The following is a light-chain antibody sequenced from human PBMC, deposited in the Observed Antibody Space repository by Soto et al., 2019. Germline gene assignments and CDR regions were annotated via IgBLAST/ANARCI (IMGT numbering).Light chain of an antibody. Sequence: DIQMTQSPSSLSASVGDRVTMTCRASQSISSYLIWYQQKPGRAPKLLISAASSLQSGVPSRFRGSGSGTDFTLTISSLQPEDFATYYCQQSYSSPRLTFGGGTKVEIK. CDR3: QQSYSSPRLT. V-gene: IGKV1-39*01. CDR2: AAS. J-gene: IGKJ4*01. CDR1: QSISSY.